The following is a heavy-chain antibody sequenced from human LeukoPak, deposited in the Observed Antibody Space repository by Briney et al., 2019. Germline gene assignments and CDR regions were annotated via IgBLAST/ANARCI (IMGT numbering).Heavy chain of an antibody. CDR1: GCSISSYY. D-gene: IGHD3-9*01. CDR2: IYTSGST. Sequence: SETLSLTCTVSGCSISSYYWSWIRQPAGKGLEWIGRIYTSGSTNYNPSLKSRVTMSADTSKNQFSLKLSSVTAADTAVYYCARGPKYYDILASNWFDPWGQGTLVTVSS. J-gene: IGHJ5*02. CDR3: ARGPKYYDILASNWFDP. V-gene: IGHV4-4*07.